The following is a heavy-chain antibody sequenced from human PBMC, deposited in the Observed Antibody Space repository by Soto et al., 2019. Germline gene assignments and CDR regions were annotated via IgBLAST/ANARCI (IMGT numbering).Heavy chain of an antibody. J-gene: IGHJ5*02. D-gene: IGHD4-17*01. Sequence: QITLKESGPTLVKPTQTLTLTCTFSGFSLTTSGVGVGWIRQPPGKAREWLALIYWDVDKRYSLSLKSRPTITKDTSKNQVLLTMTTTDPAEKATYSCPNRTPTVTWWFDPWGQGTLVTVYS. CDR1: GFSLTTSGVG. CDR3: PNRTPTVTWWFDP. V-gene: IGHV2-5*02. CDR2: IYWDVDK.